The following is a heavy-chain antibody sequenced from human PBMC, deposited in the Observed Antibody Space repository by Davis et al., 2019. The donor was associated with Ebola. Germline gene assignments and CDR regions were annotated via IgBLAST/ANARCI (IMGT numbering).Heavy chain of an antibody. D-gene: IGHD2-2*02. CDR3: ARTSYCSTTSCYNNWFDP. V-gene: IGHV4-34*01. Sequence: MPGGSLRLSCAVYGGSFSGYYWSWIRQPPGKGLEWIGEINHSGSTNYNVSLKSRVAISLDTSKNQFSLKLSSVTAADTAVYYCARTSYCSTTSCYNNWFDPWGQGTLVTVSS. J-gene: IGHJ5*02. CDR1: GGSFSGYY. CDR2: INHSGST.